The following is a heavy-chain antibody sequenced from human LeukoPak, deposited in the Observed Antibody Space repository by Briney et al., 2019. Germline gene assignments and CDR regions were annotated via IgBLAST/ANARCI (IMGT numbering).Heavy chain of an antibody. CDR3: ARYSVALDY. J-gene: IGHJ4*02. V-gene: IGHV3-33*01. CDR2: IYHDGTNK. Sequence: SCKASGYTFTGYYMHWVRQAPGKGLEWVAVIYHDGTNKDYTDSVKGRFTISRDSSKNTLYLQMNSLRAGDTAVYYCARYSVALDYWGQGTLVTVSS. D-gene: IGHD6-19*01. CDR1: GYTFTGYY.